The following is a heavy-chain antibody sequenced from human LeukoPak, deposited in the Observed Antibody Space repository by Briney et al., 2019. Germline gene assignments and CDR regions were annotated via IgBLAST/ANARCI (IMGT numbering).Heavy chain of an antibody. D-gene: IGHD2-8*01. CDR1: GFTFNIYA. CDR2: LAYDGTKQ. Sequence: QAGGSLRLSCAASGFTFNIYAMHWLRHAPGKGLEWVALLAYDGTKQYYVDSVKGRFTISRDNSKNTVYLQMNSLRAEDTAVYYWARGGLRGDTKRFDHWGQGTLVSVSS. J-gene: IGHJ4*02. V-gene: IGHV3-30*04. CDR3: ARGGLRGDTKRFDH.